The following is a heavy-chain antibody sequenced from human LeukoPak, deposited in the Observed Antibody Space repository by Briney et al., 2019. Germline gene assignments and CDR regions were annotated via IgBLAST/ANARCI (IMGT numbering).Heavy chain of an antibody. J-gene: IGHJ3*02. CDR1: GFTFSSYG. CDR3: AKGVFAFDI. Sequence: GGSLRLSCAASGFTFSSYGMHWVRQAPGKGLEWVAVISYDGSNKYYADSVKGRFTISRDNSKNTPYLQMNSLRAEDTAVYYCAKGVFAFDIWGQGTMVTVSS. CDR2: ISYDGSNK. V-gene: IGHV3-30*18. D-gene: IGHD5/OR15-5a*01.